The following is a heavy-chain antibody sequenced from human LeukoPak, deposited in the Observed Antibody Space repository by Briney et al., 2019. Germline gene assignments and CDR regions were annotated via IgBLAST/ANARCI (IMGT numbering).Heavy chain of an antibody. CDR2: LYYSGST. D-gene: IGHD3-22*01. J-gene: IGHJ3*02. Sequence: PSETLSLTCTVSGGSISTYYWNWIRQPPGKGLEWIGYLYYSGSTNYNPSLTGRVTISVDTSKNQFSLKLSSVTAADTAVYYCAREYNYYDSSGWDAFEIWGQGTMVTVSS. CDR1: GGSISTYY. V-gene: IGHV4-59*01. CDR3: AREYNYYDSSGWDAFEI.